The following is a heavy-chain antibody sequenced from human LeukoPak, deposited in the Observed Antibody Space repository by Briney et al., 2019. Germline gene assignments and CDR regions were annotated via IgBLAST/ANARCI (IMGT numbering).Heavy chain of an antibody. CDR3: VTVKRVVRGVSGPYYFDY. J-gene: IGHJ4*02. CDR1: GFTFSSYA. CDR2: ISGSGGST. Sequence: GGSLRLSCAASGFTFSSYAMSWVRQAPGKGLEWVSAISGSGGSTYYADSVKGRFTISRDNSKNTLYPQMNSLRAEDTAVYYCVTVKRVVRGVSGPYYFDYWGQGTLVTVSS. D-gene: IGHD3-10*01. V-gene: IGHV3-23*01.